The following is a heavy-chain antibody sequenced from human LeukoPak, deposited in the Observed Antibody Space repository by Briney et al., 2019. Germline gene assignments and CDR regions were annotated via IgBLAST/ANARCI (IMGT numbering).Heavy chain of an antibody. V-gene: IGHV1-2*02. J-gene: IGHJ3*02. CDR3: AKVDPPIIAGARGDAFEI. Sequence: ASVKVSCKASGYTFTGYYMHWVRQAPGQGLEWMGWINPNSGGTNYAQKFQGRVTMTRDTSISTAYMELSRLRSDDTAVYYCAKVDPPIIAGARGDAFEIWGQGTLVTVSS. CDR1: GYTFTGYY. D-gene: IGHD1-26*01. CDR2: INPNSGGT.